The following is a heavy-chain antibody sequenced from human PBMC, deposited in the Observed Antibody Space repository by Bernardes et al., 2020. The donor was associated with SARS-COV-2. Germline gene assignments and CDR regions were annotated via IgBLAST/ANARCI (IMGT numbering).Heavy chain of an antibody. V-gene: IGHV4-59*01. CDR1: GGSISSYY. J-gene: IGHJ6*03. D-gene: IGHD6-13*01. CDR3: ARLKVIAAAGILIPYYYYIAV. Sequence: SETLPLTCTVSGGSISSYYWSWIRQPPGKGLEWIGNIYNSGGTNYNPSLKSRVTMSVDTSKNQFSLKLTSVTAADTAVYYCARLKVIAAAGILIPYYYYIAVWGKGTTVTVSS. CDR2: IYNSGGT.